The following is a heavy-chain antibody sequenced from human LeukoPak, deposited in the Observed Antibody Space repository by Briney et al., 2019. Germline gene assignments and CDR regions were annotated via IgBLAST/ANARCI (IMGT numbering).Heavy chain of an antibody. Sequence: PSETLSLTCTVSGESISGFYWTWIRQPPGKGLEWIGYIYYSGSTNYNPSLKSRVTISVDTSKNPFSLKLSSVTAADTAVYYCARGGWNKFDYWGQGTLVTVSS. CDR2: IYYSGST. D-gene: IGHD3-22*01. CDR3: ARGGWNKFDY. CDR1: GESISGFY. V-gene: IGHV4-59*01. J-gene: IGHJ4*02.